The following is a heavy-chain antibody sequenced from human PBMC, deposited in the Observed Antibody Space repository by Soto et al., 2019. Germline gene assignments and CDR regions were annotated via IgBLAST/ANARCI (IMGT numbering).Heavy chain of an antibody. CDR1: GYTFTGYY. CDR3: ARDTYYYGSGSYLYYFDY. J-gene: IGHJ4*02. CDR2: INPNSGGT. Sequence: ASVKVSCKASGYTFTGYYMHWVRQAPGQGLEWMGWINPNSGGTNYAQKFQGRVTMTRDTSISTAYMELSRLRSDDTAVYYCARDTYYYGSGSYLYYFDYWGQGTLVTVSS. D-gene: IGHD3-10*01. V-gene: IGHV1-2*02.